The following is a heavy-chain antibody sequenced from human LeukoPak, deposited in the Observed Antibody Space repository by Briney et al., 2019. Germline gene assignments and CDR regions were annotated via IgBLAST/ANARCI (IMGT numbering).Heavy chain of an antibody. Sequence: PGASVKVSCKASGFTFTSSAMQWVRQARGQRLEWIGWIVVGSGNTNYAQKFQERVTITRDMSTSTAYMELSSLRSEDTAVYYCAADSRYYGSGSYTYLVDWGQGTLVTVSS. D-gene: IGHD3-10*01. CDR2: IVVGSGNT. V-gene: IGHV1-58*02. CDR3: AADSRYYGSGSYTYLVD. CDR1: GFTFTSSA. J-gene: IGHJ4*02.